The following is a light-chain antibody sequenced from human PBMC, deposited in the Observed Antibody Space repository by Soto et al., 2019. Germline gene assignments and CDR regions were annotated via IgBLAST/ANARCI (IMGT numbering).Light chain of an antibody. V-gene: IGKV3D-20*02. J-gene: IGKJ5*01. CDR3: QQRSKWPL. CDR2: GAS. Sequence: EIVLTQSPGTLSLSPGERATLSCRAGQSVLSNYVAWYQHKPGQAPRLLIFGASSRATGIPDRFSGSGSGTDFTLTISRLEPEDLATYYCQQRSKWPLFGQGTRLEIK. CDR1: QSVLSNY.